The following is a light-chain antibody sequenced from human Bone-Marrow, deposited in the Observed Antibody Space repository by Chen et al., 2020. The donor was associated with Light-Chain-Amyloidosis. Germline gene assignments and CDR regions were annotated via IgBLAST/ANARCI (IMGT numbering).Light chain of an antibody. Sequence: DIQMTQSPSSLSASVGDRVTTTCQASQDISNNLNWYQQKPGKAPNLLIYDAANLEAGVPARFSGIGSGTDFTLSIGGWQPEDIATYYCQEYDHLFPFTFGPGTKVDLK. CDR3: QEYDHLFPFT. CDR1: QDISNN. CDR2: DAA. V-gene: IGKV1-33*01. J-gene: IGKJ3*01.